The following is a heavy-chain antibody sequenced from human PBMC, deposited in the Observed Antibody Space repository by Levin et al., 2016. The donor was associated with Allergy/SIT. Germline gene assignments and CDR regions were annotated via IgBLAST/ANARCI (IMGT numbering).Heavy chain of an antibody. V-gene: IGHV1-3*01. J-gene: IGHJ4*02. Sequence: ASVKVSCKASGYSFSTYAIHWVRQAPGHRLEWMGWINADNANTKYSQKFQGRVTITRDTSASTVYMELSSLRSEDTAVYYCARVWVPRYYVGYFDYWGQGTLVTVSS. D-gene: IGHD1-26*01. CDR1: GYSFSTYA. CDR2: INADNANT. CDR3: ARVWVPRYYVGYFDY.